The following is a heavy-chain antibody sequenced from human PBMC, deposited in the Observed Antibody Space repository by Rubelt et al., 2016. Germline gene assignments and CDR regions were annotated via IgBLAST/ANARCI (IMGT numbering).Heavy chain of an antibody. J-gene: IGHJ4*02. CDR1: GFTFSSYA. Sequence: QVQLVESGGGVVQPGRSLRLSCAASGFTFSSYAMHWVRQAPGKGLEWVALISYDEGNKYYADSVKGRFTSSRDNSRNTLYLQMDSLRADDTAVYYCARDRYSSGRTPLLYWGQGTLVTVSS. V-gene: IGHV3-30*04. D-gene: IGHD6-19*01. CDR2: ISYDEGNK. CDR3: ARDRYSSGRTPLLY.